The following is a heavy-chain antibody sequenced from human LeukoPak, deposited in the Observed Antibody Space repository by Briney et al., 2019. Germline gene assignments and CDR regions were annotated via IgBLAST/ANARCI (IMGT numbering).Heavy chain of an antibody. CDR2: MNPNSGNT. D-gene: IGHD6-19*01. Sequence: VASVKVSCKASGYTFTSYDINWVRQATGQGLEWMGWMNPNSGNTGYAQKFQGRVTMTRNTSISTAYMELSSLRPEDTAVYYCARDQPVAGPNYYYYMDVWGKGTTVTVSS. V-gene: IGHV1-8*01. CDR3: ARDQPVAGPNYYYYMDV. J-gene: IGHJ6*03. CDR1: GYTFTSYD.